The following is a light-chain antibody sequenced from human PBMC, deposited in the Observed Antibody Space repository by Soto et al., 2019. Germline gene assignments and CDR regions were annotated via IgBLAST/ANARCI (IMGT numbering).Light chain of an antibody. Sequence: QSVLTQPPSASGSPGQSVTISCTGTSSDVGAYHYVSWYQQHPGKAPKLMIYEVSKRPSGVPDRFSGSKSGNTASLTVSGLQAEDEADYYCSSYAGSNSAVFGGGTKLTVL. CDR2: EVS. J-gene: IGLJ2*01. V-gene: IGLV2-8*01. CDR1: SSDVGAYHY. CDR3: SSYAGSNSAV.